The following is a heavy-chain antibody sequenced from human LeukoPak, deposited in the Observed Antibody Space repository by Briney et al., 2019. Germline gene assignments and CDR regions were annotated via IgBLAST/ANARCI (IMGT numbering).Heavy chain of an antibody. CDR3: VRENYYDCRTDQGVA. J-gene: IGHJ5*02. V-gene: IGHV4-38-2*02. D-gene: IGHD3-22*01. CDR1: GYSINNGYY. Sequence: PSETLSLTCIVSGYSINNGYYWGWIRQPPGRGREWIGSIYHSGKTYYNPSLKSRVTFSVYTSKNPFSMNLSALTAADTAVYFCVRENYYDCRTDQGVAWGQGTLVTVSS. CDR2: IYHSGKT.